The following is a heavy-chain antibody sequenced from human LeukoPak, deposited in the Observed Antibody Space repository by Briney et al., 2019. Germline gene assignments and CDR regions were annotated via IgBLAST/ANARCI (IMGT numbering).Heavy chain of an antibody. D-gene: IGHD4-17*01. CDR1: GFAVSSNR. V-gene: IGHV3-53*01. Sequence: GGSLRLSCAASGFAVSSNRMTWVRQAPGTRLEWVSVIHSGGNTNYADCVKGRFTVSRDNSKNTLYLQMNSLRVEDTAIYYCARLDYGDDYWGQGTLVAVSS. CDR3: ARLDYGDDY. J-gene: IGHJ4*02. CDR2: IHSGGNT.